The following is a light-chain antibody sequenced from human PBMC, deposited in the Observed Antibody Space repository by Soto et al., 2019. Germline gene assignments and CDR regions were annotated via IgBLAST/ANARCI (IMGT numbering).Light chain of an antibody. V-gene: IGLV8-61*01. CDR2: STN. CDR3: MLYMGGGLVV. J-gene: IGLJ2*01. Sequence: HTVVTQEPSFSVSPGGTVTLTCGLTSGSVSTTYYPSWYQQTPGQAPRTLIYSTNIRSSGVPDRFSGSILRNKAALTITGAQADDESDYHCMLYMGGGLVVFGGGTKLTVL. CDR1: SGSVSTTYY.